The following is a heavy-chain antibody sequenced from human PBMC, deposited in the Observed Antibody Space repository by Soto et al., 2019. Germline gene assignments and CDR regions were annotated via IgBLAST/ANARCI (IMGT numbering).Heavy chain of an antibody. Sequence: SETLSLTCTVSGGSISSYYWSWIRQPPGKGLEWIGYTYYSGSTNYNPSLKSRVTISVDTSKNQFSLKLSSVTAADTAVYYCATLTSRFGYWGQGTLVTVSS. V-gene: IGHV4-59*01. CDR2: TYYSGST. CDR1: GGSISSYY. J-gene: IGHJ4*02. CDR3: ATLTSRFGY. D-gene: IGHD2-2*01.